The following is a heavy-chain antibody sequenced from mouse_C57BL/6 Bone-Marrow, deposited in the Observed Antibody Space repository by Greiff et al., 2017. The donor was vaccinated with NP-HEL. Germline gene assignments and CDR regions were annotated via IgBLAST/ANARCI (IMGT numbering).Heavy chain of an antibody. D-gene: IGHD2-4*01. CDR3: ARGLRSTMIKGIMDY. V-gene: IGHV1-59*01. CDR1: GYTFTSYW. J-gene: IGHJ4*01. CDR2: IDPSDSYT. Sequence: VQLQQPGAELVRPGTSVKLSCKASGYTFTSYWMHWVKQRPGQGLEWIGVIDPSDSYTNYNQKFKGKATLTVDTSSSTAYMQLSSLTSEDSAVYYCARGLRSTMIKGIMDYWGQGTSVTVSS.